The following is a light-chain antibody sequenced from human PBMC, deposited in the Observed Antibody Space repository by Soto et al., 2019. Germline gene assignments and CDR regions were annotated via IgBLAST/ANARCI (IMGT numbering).Light chain of an antibody. Sequence: VLTQWPATVSLYPGERATLSCRASQSVSSYLAWYQQKPGQAPRLLIYDASNRATGIPARFSGSGSGTDFTLTISRLEPEDFAVYYCQQYGSSGTFGQGTKVDIK. V-gene: IGKV3-11*01. CDR2: DAS. CDR3: QQYGSSGT. J-gene: IGKJ1*01. CDR1: QSVSSY.